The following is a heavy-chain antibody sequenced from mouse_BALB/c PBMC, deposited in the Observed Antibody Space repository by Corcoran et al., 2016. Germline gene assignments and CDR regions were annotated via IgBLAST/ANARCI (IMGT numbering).Heavy chain of an antibody. Sequence: EVQLQQSGPELVKPGASVKMSCKASGYTFTSYVMHWVKQKPGQGLEWIGYIYPYNDGTKYNEKFKGKATLTSDKSSSAVYMEFSSLTSEDSAVYCCAREVSGGNPFDYWGQGTTLTVSS. CDR2: IYPYNDGT. D-gene: IGHD2-1*01. V-gene: IGHV1S136*01. CDR3: AREVSGGNPFDY. CDR1: GYTFTSYV. J-gene: IGHJ2*01.